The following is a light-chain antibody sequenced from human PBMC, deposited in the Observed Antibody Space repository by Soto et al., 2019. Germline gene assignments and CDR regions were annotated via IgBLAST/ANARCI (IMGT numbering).Light chain of an antibody. CDR2: GAS. CDR3: QKRSNWPWK. Sequence: EIVFTHSPVTLSLSPVERATLSFRASQSVSSSYLAWYQQKPGQAPRLLIYGASGRATGIPDRFSGSGSGTDYTLTITNLEPEDFAIYYCQKRSNWPWKCGQGTKGDIK. V-gene: IGKV3D-20*02. J-gene: IGKJ1*01. CDR1: QSVSSSY.